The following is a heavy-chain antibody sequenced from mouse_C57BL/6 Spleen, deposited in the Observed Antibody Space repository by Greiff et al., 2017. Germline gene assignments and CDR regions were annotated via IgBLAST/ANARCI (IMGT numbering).Heavy chain of an antibody. Sequence: QVQLQQSGGELVRPGASVTLSCKASGYTFTDYEMHWVKQTPVHGLEWIGAIDPETGGTAYNQKFKGKAILTADKSSSTAYMELRSLTSEDSAVYYCTRIYYDYDGFAYWGQGTLVTVSA. CDR3: TRIYYDYDGFAY. V-gene: IGHV1-15*01. D-gene: IGHD2-4*01. CDR1: GYTFTDYE. CDR2: IDPETGGT. J-gene: IGHJ3*01.